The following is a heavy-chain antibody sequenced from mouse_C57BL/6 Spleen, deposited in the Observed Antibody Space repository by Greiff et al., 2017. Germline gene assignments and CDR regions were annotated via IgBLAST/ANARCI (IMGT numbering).Heavy chain of an antibody. CDR1: GYTFTSYW. D-gene: IGHD1-1*01. Sequence: QVQLQQPGAELVKPGASVKLSCKASGYTFTSYWMHWVKQRPGQGLEWIGMIHPNSGSTNYNEKFKSKATLTVDKSSSPASMQLSSLTSEDSAVYYCARSGYGSSYYYAMDYWGQGTSVTVSS. J-gene: IGHJ4*01. V-gene: IGHV1-64*01. CDR2: IHPNSGST. CDR3: ARSGYGSSYYYAMDY.